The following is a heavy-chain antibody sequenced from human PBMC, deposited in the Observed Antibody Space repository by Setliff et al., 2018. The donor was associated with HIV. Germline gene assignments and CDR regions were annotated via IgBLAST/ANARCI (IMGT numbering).Heavy chain of an antibody. D-gene: IGHD2-15*01. V-gene: IGHV4-39*07. CDR2: IFYSGST. J-gene: IGHJ5*01. Sequence: SETLSLTCTVSGYSISSRAYYWGWIRQPPGKGLEWIGSIFYSGSTYYNPSLKTRLIISRDTSKNQFSLRLSSATVADTAIYYCARGFEGYCSGASCHWFDSWGQGTQVTVSS. CDR3: ARGFEGYCSGASCHWFDS. CDR1: GYSISSRAYY.